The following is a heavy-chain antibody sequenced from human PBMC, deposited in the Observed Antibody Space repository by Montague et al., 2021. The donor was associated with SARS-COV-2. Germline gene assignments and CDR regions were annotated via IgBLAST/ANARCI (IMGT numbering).Heavy chain of an antibody. Sequence: SLRLSCAASGFTFSNYGMHWVRQAPGKGLEWVAVISYDGSNKYYADSVKGRFTISRDNSKNTLYLQMNSLRAEDTAVYYCAKDDSSGYSTSWFDPWGQGTLVTVSS. D-gene: IGHD3-22*01. V-gene: IGHV3-30*18. CDR1: GFTFSNYG. CDR2: ISYDGSNK. J-gene: IGHJ5*02. CDR3: AKDDSSGYSTSWFDP.